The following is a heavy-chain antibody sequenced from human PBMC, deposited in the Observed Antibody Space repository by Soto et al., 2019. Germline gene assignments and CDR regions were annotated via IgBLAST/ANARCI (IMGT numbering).Heavy chain of an antibody. CDR2: IYYSGST. Sequence: SETLSLTCTVSGASISSYYWSWIRQPPGKGLEWIGYIYYSGSTSYNPSLKSRVTLSVDTSKNQFSLKLTSVTAADTAIYYCAKDGVRFDPWGQGTLVTVS. CDR1: GASISSYY. CDR3: AKDGVRFDP. V-gene: IGHV4-59*01. J-gene: IGHJ5*02. D-gene: IGHD3-16*01.